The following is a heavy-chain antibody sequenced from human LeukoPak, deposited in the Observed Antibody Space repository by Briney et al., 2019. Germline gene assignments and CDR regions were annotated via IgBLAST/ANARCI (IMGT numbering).Heavy chain of an antibody. J-gene: IGHJ3*02. CDR3: ASLTMVRGVGYAFDI. D-gene: IGHD3-10*01. V-gene: IGHV1-24*01. CDR2: FDPEDGET. CDR1: GYTLTELS. Sequence: ASVKVSCKVSGYTLTELSMHWVRQAPGKGLEWMGGFDPEDGETIYAQKFQGRVTMTRNTSISTAYMELSSLRSEDTAVYYCASLTMVRGVGYAFDIWGQGTMVTVSS.